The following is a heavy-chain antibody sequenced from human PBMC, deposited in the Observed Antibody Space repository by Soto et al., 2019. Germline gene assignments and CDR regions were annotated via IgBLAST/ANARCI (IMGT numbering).Heavy chain of an antibody. CDR2: ISAYNGNT. CDR3: ARVVLGRYFDWLLSHYYYYGMDV. J-gene: IGHJ6*02. D-gene: IGHD3-9*01. CDR1: CYTFTSYG. Sequence: ASVKVSCKASCYTFTSYGISWVRQAPGQGLEWMGWISAYNGNTNYAQKLQGRVTMTTDTSTSTAYMELRSLRSDDTAVYYCARVVLGRYFDWLLSHYYYYGMDVWGQGTTVTVSS. V-gene: IGHV1-18*04.